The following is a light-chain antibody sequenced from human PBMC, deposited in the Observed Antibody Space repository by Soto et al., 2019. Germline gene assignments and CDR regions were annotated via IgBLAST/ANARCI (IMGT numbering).Light chain of an antibody. CDR2: KVS. CDR3: FQSTHFPCT. Sequence: VLTQTALSSPVTLGQSASISCRSSHGLVHSSGNTYLSWLHQRPGQPPRLLFFKVSERFAGAPDRFSASGAGTHFTLTISSVEAGDVGVYYCFQSTHFPCTFGQGTKVEV. V-gene: IGKV2-24*01. CDR1: HGLVHSSGNTY. J-gene: IGKJ1*01.